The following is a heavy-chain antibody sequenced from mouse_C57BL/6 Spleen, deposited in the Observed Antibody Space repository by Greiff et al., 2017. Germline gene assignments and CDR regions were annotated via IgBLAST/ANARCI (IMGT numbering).Heavy chain of an antibody. Sequence: VKLMESGAELVRPGASVKLSCKASGYTFTDYYINWVKQRPGQGLEWIARIYPGSGNTYYNEKFKGKATLTAEKSSSTAYMQLSSLTSEDSAVYFCKREGYDYNAMGYWGQGTSVTVSS. V-gene: IGHV1-76*01. CDR2: IYPGSGNT. CDR3: KREGYDYNAMGY. J-gene: IGHJ4*01. D-gene: IGHD2-10*02. CDR1: GYTFTDYY.